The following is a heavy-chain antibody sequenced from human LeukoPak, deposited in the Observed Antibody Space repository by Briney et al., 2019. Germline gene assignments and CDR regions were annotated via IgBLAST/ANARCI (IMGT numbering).Heavy chain of an antibody. CDR3: ARGSYTSTWF. V-gene: IGHV6-1*01. CDR2: TYYRSKWYT. CDR1: GDSVSSNSAA. J-gene: IGHJ4*02. Sequence: SQTLSLTCAISGDSVSSNSAAWSWIRQSPSRVLEWLGRTYYRSKWYTEYAVSVKSRITINPDTSKNQFSLQLNSVTPEDTAVYYCARGSYTSTWFWGQGTLVTVSS. D-gene: IGHD6-13*01.